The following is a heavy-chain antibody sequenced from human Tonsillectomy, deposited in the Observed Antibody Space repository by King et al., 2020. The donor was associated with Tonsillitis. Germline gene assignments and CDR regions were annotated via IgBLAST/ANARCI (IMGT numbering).Heavy chain of an antibody. V-gene: IGHV1-2*02. Sequence: QLVQSGAEVKKPGASVKVSCKASGYTFTDFYIHWVRQAPGQGLEWMGWINPNSGVTYSAQKFQGRVTMTRDTSISTAYMDLSRLRSDDTAVYYCARVGLGNGDCYPSDAFDIWGQGTMVTASS. CDR1: GYTFTDFY. CDR2: INPNSGVT. CDR3: ARVGLGNGDCYPSDAFDI. J-gene: IGHJ3*02. D-gene: IGHD2-21*02.